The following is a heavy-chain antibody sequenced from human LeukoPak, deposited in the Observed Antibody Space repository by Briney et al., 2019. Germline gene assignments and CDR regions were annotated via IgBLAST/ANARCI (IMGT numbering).Heavy chain of an antibody. V-gene: IGHV3-7*05. CDR1: GFTLRTYW. Sequence: PGGSLRLSCAASGFTLRTYWMTWVRQAPGKGLEWVANINEDGSEKYYVDSVKGRFTISRDNAKNSLYLQMNSLRGEDTAVYCCVRFPTGFDYWGQGTLVTVSS. J-gene: IGHJ4*02. D-gene: IGHD4-17*01. CDR3: VRFPTGFDY. CDR2: INEDGSEK.